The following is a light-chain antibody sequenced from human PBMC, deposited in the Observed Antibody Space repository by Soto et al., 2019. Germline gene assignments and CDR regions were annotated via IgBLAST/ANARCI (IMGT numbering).Light chain of an antibody. V-gene: IGKV3-11*01. CDR3: QQRSNWPPAWT. J-gene: IGKJ2*02. Sequence: EIVLTQSPATLSLSPGERATLSCRASPSVSSYLAWYQQKPGQAPRLLIYDASNRATGIPARFSGSGSGTDFTLTISSLEPADFAVYYCQQRSNWPPAWTFGQGTKLEIK. CDR1: PSVSSY. CDR2: DAS.